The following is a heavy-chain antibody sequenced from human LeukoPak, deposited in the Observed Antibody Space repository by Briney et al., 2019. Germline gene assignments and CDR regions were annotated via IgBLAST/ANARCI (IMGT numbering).Heavy chain of an antibody. Sequence: ASETLSLTCAVSGYSISGGYYWGWIRQPPGKGLEWIGSIYHSGSTYYNPSLKSRVTISVDTSKNQFSLKLSSVTAADTAVYYCARVGYCSGGSCYRDAFDIWGQGTMVTVSS. D-gene: IGHD2-15*01. V-gene: IGHV4-38-2*01. CDR2: IYHSGST. CDR1: GYSISGGYY. CDR3: ARVGYCSGGSCYRDAFDI. J-gene: IGHJ3*02.